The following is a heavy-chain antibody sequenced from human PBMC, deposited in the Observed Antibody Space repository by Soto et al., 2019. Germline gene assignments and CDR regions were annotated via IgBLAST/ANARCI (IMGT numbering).Heavy chain of an antibody. CDR3: AHKEYSSSSPYFQH. CDR1: GFSLSTSGGG. CDR2: IYWNDDK. V-gene: IGHV2-5*01. D-gene: IGHD6-6*01. J-gene: IGHJ1*01. Sequence: CTFSGFSLSTSGGGVGWIRQPPGKALEWLALIYWNDDKRYSPSLKSRLTITKDTSKNQVVLTMTNMDPVDTATYYCAHKEYSSSSPYFQHWGQGTLVTVSS.